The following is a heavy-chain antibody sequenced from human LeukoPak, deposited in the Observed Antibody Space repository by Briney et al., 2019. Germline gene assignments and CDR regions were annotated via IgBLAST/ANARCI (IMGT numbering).Heavy chain of an antibody. D-gene: IGHD3-22*01. CDR2: ISGSSTYI. V-gene: IGHV3-21*01. J-gene: IGHJ4*02. Sequence: ETLSLTCTVAGSSINSYYWSWIRQPPGKGLEWVSSISGSSTYIDYADSVKGRFTISRDNAKNALYLQMDSPRADDTAVYYCARDHSSGRYFDFWGQGTLVTVSS. CDR1: GSSINSYY. CDR3: ARDHSSGRYFDF.